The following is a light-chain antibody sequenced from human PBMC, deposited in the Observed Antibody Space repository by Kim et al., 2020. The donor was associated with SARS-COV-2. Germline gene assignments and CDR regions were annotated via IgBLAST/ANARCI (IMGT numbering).Light chain of an antibody. Sequence: PVDISTPSCGASQIVNSNYLAWSKQKPGHVPRLLIYDADSRATGITDRYSGSGSGTELTLTISRLEPENSAVYYCQQYSGSPPWTFGQGTKVDIK. CDR1: QIVNSNY. CDR2: DAD. CDR3: QQYSGSPPWT. J-gene: IGKJ1*01. V-gene: IGKV3D-20*01.